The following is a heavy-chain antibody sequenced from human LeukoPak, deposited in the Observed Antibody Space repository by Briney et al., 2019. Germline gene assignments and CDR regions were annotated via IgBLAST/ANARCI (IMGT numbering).Heavy chain of an antibody. CDR3: AGSSGWLFDY. CDR2: IKEDGSQI. J-gene: IGHJ4*02. CDR1: GFTFNNYW. D-gene: IGHD6-19*01. V-gene: IGHV3-7*01. Sequence: GGSLRLSCAGTGFTFNNYWMNWVRQAPGKGLEWVANIKEDGSQIYYVDSVKGRFTISRDNAKNSVYLQMNSLRAEDTAVYYCAGSSGWLFDYWGQGTLVAVSS.